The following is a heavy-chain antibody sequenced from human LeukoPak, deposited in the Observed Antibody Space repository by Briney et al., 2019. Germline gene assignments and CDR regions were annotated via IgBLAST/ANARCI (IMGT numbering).Heavy chain of an antibody. CDR3: ARCPETLEWESPLHDAFDI. CDR1: GYSFTTYW. CDR2: IYPAESDT. J-gene: IGHJ3*02. D-gene: IGHD3-3*01. V-gene: IGHV5-51*01. Sequence: GESLKISCKGSGYSFTTYWIGWVRQMPGKGLEWMGIIYPAESDTRYSPSFQGQVTISADKSINTAYLQWSSLKASDTAMYYCARCPETLEWESPLHDAFDIWGQGTMVTVSS.